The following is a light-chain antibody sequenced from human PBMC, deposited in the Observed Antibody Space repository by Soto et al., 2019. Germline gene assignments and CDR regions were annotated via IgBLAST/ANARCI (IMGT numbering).Light chain of an antibody. CDR2: SNN. Sequence: QSALTQPPSASGTPGQRVTISCSGCSSNIGSNTVNWYQQLPGTAPKLLIYSNNQRPSGVPDRFSGSKSGTSASLAISGLQSEDEADYYCAAWDDSLSGFYVFGTGTKVTVL. V-gene: IGLV1-44*01. J-gene: IGLJ1*01. CDR3: AAWDDSLSGFYV. CDR1: SSNIGSNT.